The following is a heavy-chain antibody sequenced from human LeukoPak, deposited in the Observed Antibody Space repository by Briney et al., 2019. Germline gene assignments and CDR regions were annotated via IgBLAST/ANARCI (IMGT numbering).Heavy chain of an antibody. CDR3: ASRGELSWLVARRH. J-gene: IGHJ4*02. CDR1: GSTFSNYW. V-gene: IGHV3-7*01. CDR2: IKQDGSET. D-gene: IGHD3-16*02. Sequence: PGGSLRLSCVVSGSTFSNYWMDWVRQAPGKGLEWVAFIKQDGSETYYVDSVKGRFTISRDNAKNSLYLQMNSLRSEDTAVYYCASRGELSWLVARRHWSRGTRVTVSS.